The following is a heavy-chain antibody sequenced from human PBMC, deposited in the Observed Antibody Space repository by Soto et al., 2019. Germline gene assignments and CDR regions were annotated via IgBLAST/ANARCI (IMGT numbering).Heavy chain of an antibody. CDR1: GYTFTGHY. Sequence: QVQLVQSRAEVKKPGASVKVSCKASGYTFTGHYMYWVRQAFGQGLEWMGWINPDNGGTSYAQKFQGRVTMTTDTSISTAYMELNRLTSDDTAVYYCAREVGRVGYSSSSCDYWGQGSLVTVST. J-gene: IGHJ4*02. D-gene: IGHD6-6*01. CDR2: INPDNGGT. CDR3: AREVGRVGYSSSSCDY. V-gene: IGHV1-2*02.